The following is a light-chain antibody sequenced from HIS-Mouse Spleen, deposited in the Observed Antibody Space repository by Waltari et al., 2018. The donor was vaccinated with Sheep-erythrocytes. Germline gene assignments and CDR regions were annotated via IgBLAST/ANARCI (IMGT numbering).Light chain of an antibody. CDR3: MQGT. CDR1: QSLVHSDGNTY. CDR2: KVS. V-gene: IGKV2-30*02. J-gene: IGKJ2*01. Sequence: DVVMTQSPPSLPVTLGQPASISCRSSQSLVHSDGNTYLNWFHQRPGQSPRRLIYKVSNRDSGVPDRFSGSGSGTDFTLKISRVEAEDVGVYYCMQGTFGQGTKLEIK.